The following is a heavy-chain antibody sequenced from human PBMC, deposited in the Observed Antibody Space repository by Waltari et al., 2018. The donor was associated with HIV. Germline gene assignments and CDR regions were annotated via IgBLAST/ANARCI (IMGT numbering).Heavy chain of an antibody. CDR1: GFSLSTSGVG. CDR2: IYWDDDK. Sequence: QITLKESGPTLVKPTQTLTLTCTFSGFSLSTSGVGVGWIRQPPGKALEWLALIYWDDDKRYSPSLKGRLTITKDTSKNQVVLTMTNMDPVDTATYYCAHRRYSSSSNWFDPWGQGTLVTVSS. D-gene: IGHD6-13*01. J-gene: IGHJ5*02. CDR3: AHRRYSSSSNWFDP. V-gene: IGHV2-5*02.